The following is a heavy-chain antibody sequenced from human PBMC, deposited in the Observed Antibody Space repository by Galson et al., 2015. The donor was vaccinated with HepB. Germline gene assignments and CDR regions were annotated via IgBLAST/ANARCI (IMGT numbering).Heavy chain of an antibody. CDR3: AKVEWGGTVTTSQWLDY. D-gene: IGHD4-17*01. V-gene: IGHV3-30*18. CDR2: ISYGGGNE. J-gene: IGHJ4*02. Sequence: SLRLSCAASGFTFSNYAMHWVRQAPGKGLEWVAVISYGGGNEYYADSVKGRFTISRDNSKNTLYLQMNSLRAEDTAVYYCAKVEWGGTVTTSQWLDYWSQGTLVTVSS. CDR1: GFTFSNYA.